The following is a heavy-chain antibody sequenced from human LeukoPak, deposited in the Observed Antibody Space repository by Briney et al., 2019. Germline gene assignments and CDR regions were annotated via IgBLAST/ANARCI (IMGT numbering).Heavy chain of an antibody. V-gene: IGHV5-51*01. J-gene: IGHJ4*02. CDR1: GYSFTSYW. CDR3: ARRVGYCSGGSCYSGPLDY. CDR2: IYPGDSDT. Sequence: KSGESLKISCKGSGYSFTSYWIGWVRQMPGKGLEWMGIIYPGDSDTRYSPSFQGQVTISPDKSISTAYLQWSSLEAEDTAMYYCARRVGYCSGGSCYSGPLDYWGQGTLVTVSS. D-gene: IGHD2-15*01.